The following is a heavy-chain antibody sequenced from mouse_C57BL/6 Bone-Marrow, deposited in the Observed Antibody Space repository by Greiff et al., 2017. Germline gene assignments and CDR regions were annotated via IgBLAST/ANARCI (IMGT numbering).Heavy chain of an antibody. D-gene: IGHD1-1*01. CDR2: IYPRSGNT. V-gene: IGHV1-81*01. CDR1: GYTFTSYG. J-gene: IGHJ3*01. Sequence: VQLVESGAELARPGASVKLSCKASGYTFTSYGISWVKQRTGQGLEWIGEIYPRSGNTYYNEKFKGKATLTADKSSSTAYMELRSLTSEDSAVYYCASPEAHYYGSSCGAWFAYWGQGTLVTVSA. CDR3: ASPEAHYYGSSCGAWFAY.